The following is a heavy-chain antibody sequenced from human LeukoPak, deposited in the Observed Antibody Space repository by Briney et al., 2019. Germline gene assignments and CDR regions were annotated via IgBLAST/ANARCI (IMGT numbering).Heavy chain of an antibody. CDR2: LNPNSGNT. Sequence: GASVKVSCKASGYTFTSCDINWVRQATGQGLEWMGWLNPNSGNTGYAQKFQGRVTITRNTSISTAYMELSSLRSEDTAVYYCVRGSLYYDFWSGYYLIDPWGQGTLVTVSS. V-gene: IGHV1-8*03. D-gene: IGHD3-3*01. J-gene: IGHJ5*02. CDR1: GYTFTSCD. CDR3: VRGSLYYDFWSGYYLIDP.